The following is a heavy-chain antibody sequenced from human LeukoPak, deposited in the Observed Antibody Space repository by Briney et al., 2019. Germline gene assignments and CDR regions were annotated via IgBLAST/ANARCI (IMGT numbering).Heavy chain of an antibody. CDR2: INHSGST. D-gene: IGHD6-19*01. CDR1: GGSFSGYY. J-gene: IGHJ4*02. V-gene: IGHV4-34*01. Sequence: SETLSLTCAVCGGSFSGYYWSWIRQPPGKGLEWIGEINHSGSTNYNPSLKSRVTISVDTSKNQFSLKLSSVTAADTAVYYCACHSGWSGPSEWGQGTLVTVSS. CDR3: ACHSGWSGPSE.